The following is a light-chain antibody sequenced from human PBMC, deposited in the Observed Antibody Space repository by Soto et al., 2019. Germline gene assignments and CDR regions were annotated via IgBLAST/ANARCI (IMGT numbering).Light chain of an antibody. CDR1: SSNIGNNY. CDR3: GTWDFSLSVWV. CDR2: DNN. J-gene: IGLJ3*02. V-gene: IGLV1-51*01. Sequence: QSVLTQPPSVSAAPGQKVTISCSGSSSNIGNNYVSWYQQLPGTAPKLLIYDNNKRPSGISDRFSGSKSGTSATLGITGLQTGDEADYYCGTWDFSLSVWVFGGGTKLTVL.